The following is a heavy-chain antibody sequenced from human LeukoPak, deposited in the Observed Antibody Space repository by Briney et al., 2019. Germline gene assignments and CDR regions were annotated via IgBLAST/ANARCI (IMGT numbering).Heavy chain of an antibody. CDR3: ARANNKNMATVIDY. D-gene: IGHD5-24*01. CDR1: GFTFSDYA. Sequence: PGGSLRLSCAASGFTFSDYALHWVRQTPGKGLEWLTLISYDGRSKYYADSVRGRFTVSRDNSKNTLDLQMNAVRPEDTAVYYCARANNKNMATVIDYWGQGTLVTVSS. J-gene: IGHJ4*02. CDR2: ISYDGRSK. V-gene: IGHV3-30*04.